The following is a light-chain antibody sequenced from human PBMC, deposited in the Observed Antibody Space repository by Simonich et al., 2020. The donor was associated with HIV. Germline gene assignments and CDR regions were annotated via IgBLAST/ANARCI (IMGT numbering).Light chain of an antibody. Sequence: DIQMTHSPSSLSASVGDRVTITCRESQSITNYLNWYQQKPGKAPKLLIYAASSLQSGVSSRFSGSGSGTDFTLTISSLQPEDFATYYCQQANSFPPAFGGGTKVEIK. V-gene: IGKV1-39*01. J-gene: IGKJ4*01. CDR1: QSITNY. CDR2: AAS. CDR3: QQANSFPPA.